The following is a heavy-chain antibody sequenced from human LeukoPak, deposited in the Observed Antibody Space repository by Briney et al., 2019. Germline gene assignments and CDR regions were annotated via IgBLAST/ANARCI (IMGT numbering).Heavy chain of an antibody. D-gene: IGHD1-26*01. Sequence: GGSLRLSCTASGFTFGDYAMSWVRRAPGKGLEWVGFIRSKAYGGTTEYAASVKGRFTISREDSNSVAYVQMNSLKTEDTAVYYCTARRGGSRLDYWGQGTLVTVSS. CDR1: GFTFGDYA. V-gene: IGHV3-49*04. CDR3: TARRGGSRLDY. CDR2: IRSKAYGGTT. J-gene: IGHJ4*02.